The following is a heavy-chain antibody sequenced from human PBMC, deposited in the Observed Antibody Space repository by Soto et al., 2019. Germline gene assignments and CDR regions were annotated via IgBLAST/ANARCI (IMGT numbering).Heavy chain of an antibody. CDR1: GYTFVNYG. J-gene: IGHJ6*02. Sequence: QIELVQSGGEMKKPGASVRLSCKASGYTFVNYGISWVRQAPGPGLEWMGRISGQQENTDYEQKFQGRITLSTDTPPSTAFMELSRLTADDTAVYYCAREARIRHSGSSQFFHDGRDVWGQGTTVTVSS. V-gene: IGHV1-18*01. CDR3: AREARIRHSGSSQFFHDGRDV. D-gene: IGHD1-26*01. CDR2: ISGQQENT.